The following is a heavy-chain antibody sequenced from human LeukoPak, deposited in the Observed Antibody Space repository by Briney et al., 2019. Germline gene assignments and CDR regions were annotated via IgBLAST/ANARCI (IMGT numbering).Heavy chain of an antibody. J-gene: IGHJ3*02. V-gene: IGHV4-39*07. D-gene: IGHD6-13*01. Sequence: PSETLSLTCTVSGGSISSYYWSWIRQPPGKGLEWIGSIYYSGSTYYNPSLKSRVTISVDTSKNQFSLKLSSVTAADTAVYYCARVSIAAAGTEAFDIWGQGTMVTVSS. CDR1: GGSISSYY. CDR3: ARVSIAAAGTEAFDI. CDR2: IYYSGST.